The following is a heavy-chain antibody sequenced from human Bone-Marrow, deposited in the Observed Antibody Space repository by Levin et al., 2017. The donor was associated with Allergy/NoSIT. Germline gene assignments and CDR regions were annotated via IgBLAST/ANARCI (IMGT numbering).Heavy chain of an antibody. CDR2: IYYSGST. CDR3: ARGYCSGGSCQWLRS. D-gene: IGHD2-15*01. CDR1: GGSISSGGYY. Sequence: SQTLSLTCTVSGGSISSGGYYWSWIRQHPGKGLEWIGYIYYSGSTYYNPSLKSRVTISVDTSKNQFSLKLSSVTAADTAVYYCARGYCSGGSCQWLRSWGQGTLVTVSS. J-gene: IGHJ5*02. V-gene: IGHV4-31*03.